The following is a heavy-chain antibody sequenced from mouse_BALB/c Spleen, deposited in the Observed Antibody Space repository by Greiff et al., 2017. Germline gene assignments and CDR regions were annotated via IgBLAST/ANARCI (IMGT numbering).Heavy chain of an antibody. Sequence: EVQRVESGGGLVKLGGSLKLSCAASGFTFSSYYMSWVRQTPEKRLEWVAAINSNGGSTYYPDTVTGRFTISRDNAKNTLYLQMSSLKSEDTALYYCARPLSRGAMDYWGQGTSVTVSS. V-gene: IGHV5-6-2*01. CDR1: GFTFSSYY. CDR3: ARPLSRGAMDY. CDR2: INSNGGST. J-gene: IGHJ4*01.